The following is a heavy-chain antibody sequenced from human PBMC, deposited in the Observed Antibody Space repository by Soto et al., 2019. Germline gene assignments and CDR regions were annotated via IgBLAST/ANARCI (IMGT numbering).Heavy chain of an antibody. V-gene: IGHV4-34*01. D-gene: IGHD3-16*01. CDR1: GGSFSGYY. CDR3: ARGPLFGGVTLDAIDI. J-gene: IGHJ3*02. CDR2: VNHSGST. Sequence: SETLSLTCAVYGGSFSGYYWSWIRQPPGKGLEWIGEVNHSGSTNYNPSLKSRVTISVDTSKNQFSLKLSSVTAADTAVYYCARGPLFGGVTLDAIDIWGQGTMVTVSS.